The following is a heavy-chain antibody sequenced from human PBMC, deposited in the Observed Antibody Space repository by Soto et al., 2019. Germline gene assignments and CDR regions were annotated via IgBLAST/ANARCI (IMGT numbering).Heavy chain of an antibody. CDR3: AAADPHSGSYYYYYGMDV. V-gene: IGHV1-58*01. J-gene: IGHJ6*02. D-gene: IGHD1-26*01. Sequence: SVKVSCKASGFTFTSSAVQWVRQARGQRLEWIGWFVVGSGNTNYAQKFQERVTITRDMSTSTAYMELSSLRSEDTAVYYCAAADPHSGSYYYYYGMDVWGQGTTVTVSS. CDR2: FVVGSGNT. CDR1: GFTFTSSA.